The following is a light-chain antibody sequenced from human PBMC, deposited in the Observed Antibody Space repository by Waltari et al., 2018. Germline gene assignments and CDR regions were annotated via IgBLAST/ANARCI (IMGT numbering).Light chain of an antibody. Sequence: DVVLTPYPLYLSVTLGQPASISCSAGQDLVHSDGNTYLNWFHQRTGHSPRPLIYKTSNRDSGVPDRFSCSCSGADFTLEISRVEADDVGVYFCFQGTHWPWTFGQGTKVEIK. V-gene: IGKV2-30*02. CDR3: FQGTHWPWT. CDR1: QDLVHSDGNTY. J-gene: IGKJ1*01. CDR2: KTS.